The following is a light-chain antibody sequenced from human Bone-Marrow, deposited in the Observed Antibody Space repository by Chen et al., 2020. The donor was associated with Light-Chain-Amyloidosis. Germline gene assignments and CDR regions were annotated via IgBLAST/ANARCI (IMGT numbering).Light chain of an antibody. V-gene: IGLV2-14*01. CDR1: SSDVGGYDY. CDR3: TSYTSSRTRV. Sequence: QSALTQPASVSGSPGQSITISCTGSSSDVGGYDYVSWYQQHPGKAPQLIIYDVRNRPSGVSDRFSGSKSGYTASLTISGLQADDEADYYCTSYTSSRTRVFGTGTKVTVL. CDR2: DVR. J-gene: IGLJ1*01.